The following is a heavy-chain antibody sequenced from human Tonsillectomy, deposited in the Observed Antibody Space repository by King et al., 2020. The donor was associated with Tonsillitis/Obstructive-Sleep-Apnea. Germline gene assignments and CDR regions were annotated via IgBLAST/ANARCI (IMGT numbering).Heavy chain of an antibody. CDR3: ARTQGSGSADY. CDR1: GGSISGHY. CDR2: IYYSGST. J-gene: IGHJ4*02. D-gene: IGHD3-3*01. V-gene: IGHV4-59*11. Sequence: VQLQESGPGLVKPSETLSLTCTVSGGSISGHYWSWIRQPPGKGLEWIAYIYYSGSTNYNPSLKSRVSISADTSKNQFSLKLSSVTAADTAVYYCARTQGSGSADYWGQGTLVIVSS.